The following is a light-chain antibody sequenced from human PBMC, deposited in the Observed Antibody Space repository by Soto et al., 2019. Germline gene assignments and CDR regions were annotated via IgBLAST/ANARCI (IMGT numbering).Light chain of an antibody. CDR2: EVS. J-gene: IGLJ1*01. CDR3: TSYTTTNTYV. V-gene: IGLV2-14*01. Sequence: QSALTQPASVSGSPGQSITFSCTGTSSDVGAYDSVSWYQQHPGKAPKLMISEVSSRPSGISNRFSGSKSGNTASLTISGLQAEDEADYYCTSYTTTNTYVFGSGTKVTVL. CDR1: SSDVGAYDS.